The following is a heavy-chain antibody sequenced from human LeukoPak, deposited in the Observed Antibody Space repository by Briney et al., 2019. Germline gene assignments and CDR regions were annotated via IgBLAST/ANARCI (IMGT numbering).Heavy chain of an antibody. CDR2: INPSGGST. D-gene: IGHD2-2*01. CDR1: GYTFTSYY. J-gene: IGHJ2*01. V-gene: IGHV1-46*01. Sequence: ASVKVSCKASGYTFTSYYMHWVRQAPGQGLEWMGIINPSGGSTSYAQKFQGRVTITRDTSASTAYMELSSLRSEDTAVYYCARKECSSTSCYSYWYFDLWGRGTLVTVSS. CDR3: ARKECSSTSCYSYWYFDL.